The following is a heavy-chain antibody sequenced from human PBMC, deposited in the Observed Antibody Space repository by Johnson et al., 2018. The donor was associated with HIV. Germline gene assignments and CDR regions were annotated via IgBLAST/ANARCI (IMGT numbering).Heavy chain of an antibody. D-gene: IGHD6-13*01. CDR3: ARDQYSSSWYDAFDI. J-gene: IGHJ3*02. V-gene: IGHV3-30-3*01. Sequence: VQLVESGGGVVQPGRSLRLSCAASGFTFRNYAIHWVRQAPGQGLEWVAVMSSDGSTEYYADSVKGRFTISRDNSENTLYLKRNSLRAEDTAVYYCARDQYSSSWYDAFDIWGQGTMVTVSS. CDR2: MSSDGSTE. CDR1: GFTFRNYA.